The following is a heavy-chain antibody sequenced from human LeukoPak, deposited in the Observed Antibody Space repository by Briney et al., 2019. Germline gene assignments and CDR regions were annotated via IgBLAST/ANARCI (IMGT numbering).Heavy chain of an antibody. Sequence: PGESLRLFCAASGFTIRGNYMSWVRQAPGKGLEWVSVIYSGGGTYYADFVKGRFTISRDNSKNTLYLQMNNLRADDTAVYYCVRDTGLWGQGTLVTVSS. CDR2: IYSGGGT. J-gene: IGHJ4*02. CDR1: GFTIRGNY. D-gene: IGHD1-14*01. CDR3: VRDTGL. V-gene: IGHV3-53*01.